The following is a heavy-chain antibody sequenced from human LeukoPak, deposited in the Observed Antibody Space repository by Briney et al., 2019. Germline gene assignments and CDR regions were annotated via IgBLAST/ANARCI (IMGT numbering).Heavy chain of an antibody. Sequence: GESLKISCKASGYTFTSYGISWVRQAPGQGLEWMGWISAYNGNTNYAQKLQGRVTMTTDTSTSTAYMELRSLRSDDTAVYYCARASGWLVLYYFDYWGQGTLVTVSS. CDR1: GYTFTSYG. CDR2: ISAYNGNT. D-gene: IGHD6-19*01. J-gene: IGHJ4*02. V-gene: IGHV1-18*01. CDR3: ARASGWLVLYYFDY.